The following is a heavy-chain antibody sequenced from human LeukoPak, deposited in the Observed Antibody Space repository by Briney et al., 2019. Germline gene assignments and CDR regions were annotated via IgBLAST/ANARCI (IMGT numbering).Heavy chain of an antibody. CDR1: GFTFSSYT. J-gene: IGHJ4*02. Sequence: PGGSLTLSCAASGFTFSSYTMNWVRQAPGKGLEWVSYISSSSSTIYYADSVKGRFTISRDNAQNSLYLQMNSLRAEDTAVYYCTRARRPYSGSYYVDYWGQGTLVTVSS. D-gene: IGHD1-26*01. CDR2: ISSSSSTI. V-gene: IGHV3-48*04. CDR3: TRARRPYSGSYYVDY.